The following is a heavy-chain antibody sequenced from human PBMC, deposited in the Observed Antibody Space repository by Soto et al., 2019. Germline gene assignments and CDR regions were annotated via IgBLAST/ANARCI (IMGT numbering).Heavy chain of an antibody. CDR1: GGSISRGGYY. J-gene: IGHJ3*02. CDR3: ASYCSSTSCYIRDAFDI. Sequence: LSLTCTVSGGSISRGGYYWSWIRQHPGKGLEWIGYIYYSGSTYYNPSLKSRVTISVDTSKNQFSLKLSSVTAADTAVYYCASYCSSTSCYIRDAFDIWGQGTMVTVSS. CDR2: IYYSGST. V-gene: IGHV4-31*03. D-gene: IGHD2-2*02.